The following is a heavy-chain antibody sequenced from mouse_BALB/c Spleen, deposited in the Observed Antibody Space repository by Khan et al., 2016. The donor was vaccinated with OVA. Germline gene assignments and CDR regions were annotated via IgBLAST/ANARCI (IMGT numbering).Heavy chain of an antibody. CDR1: GFSLTSYG. D-gene: IGHD1-1*01. CDR2: IWGDGRT. Sequence: QVQLKESGPGLVAPSQSLSITCSISGFSLTSYGVNWVRQPPGKGLEWLGVIWGDGRTNYHSTLKSRLIITKDNSKRQVFLTLNSLQTDDTATYYCAKFTPDYYSMDYWGQGTSVTVSS. V-gene: IGHV2-3*01. CDR3: AKFTPDYYSMDY. J-gene: IGHJ4*01.